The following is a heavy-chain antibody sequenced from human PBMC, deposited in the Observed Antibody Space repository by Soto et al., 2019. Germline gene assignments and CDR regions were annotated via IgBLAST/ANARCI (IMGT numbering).Heavy chain of an antibody. D-gene: IGHD6-19*01. J-gene: IGHJ4*02. Sequence: LRLSCAASGFTFSNYAMTWVRQTPGKGLQWVSTISGSGSSTFYADSVRGRFTISRDNSKNTLYLQMNSLRAEDTALYYCAKEKIASTVADFFDYWGQGTLVTVSS. CDR1: GFTFSNYA. V-gene: IGHV3-23*01. CDR2: ISGSGSST. CDR3: AKEKIASTVADFFDY.